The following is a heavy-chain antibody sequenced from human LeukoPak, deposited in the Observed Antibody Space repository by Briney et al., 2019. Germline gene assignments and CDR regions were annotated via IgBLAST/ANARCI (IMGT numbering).Heavy chain of an antibody. CDR1: GFTFCDYA. V-gene: IGHV3-49*03. CDR3: TRDSTVRGSYYGMDV. Sequence: GGSLRLSCTASGFTFCDYAMSWFRQAPGKGLEWVGFIRSKAYGGTTEYAASVKGRFTISRDDSKSIAYLQMNSLKTEDTAVYYCTRDSTVRGSYYGMDVWGQGTTVTVSS. CDR2: IRSKAYGGTT. J-gene: IGHJ6*02. D-gene: IGHD3-10*01.